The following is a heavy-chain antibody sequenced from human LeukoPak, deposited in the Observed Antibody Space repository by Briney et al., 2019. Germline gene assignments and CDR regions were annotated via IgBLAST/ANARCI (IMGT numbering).Heavy chain of an antibody. D-gene: IGHD3-3*01. CDR3: ARVSITIFGVAFDY. Sequence: SETLSLTCIVSGGSISSYYWSWIRQAAGKGLEWIGRIYGDGSTIYNPSLKSRVAMSVDTSKNHFSLKLSSVTAADTAVYYCARVSITIFGVAFDYWGRGTLVTVSS. V-gene: IGHV4-4*07. CDR2: IYGDGST. J-gene: IGHJ4*02. CDR1: GGSISSYY.